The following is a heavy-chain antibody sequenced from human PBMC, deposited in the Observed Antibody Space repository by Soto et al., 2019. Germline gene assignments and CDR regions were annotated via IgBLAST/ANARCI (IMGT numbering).Heavy chain of an antibody. J-gene: IGHJ1*01. Sequence: SETLSLTCTVSGGSISSGGYYWSWIRQHPGKGLEWIGYIYYSGSTYYNPSLKSRVTISVDTSKNQFSLKLSSVTAADTAVYYCARCPTAMVTVPPFAYWGQGTLVTVSS. CDR3: ARCPTAMVTVPPFAY. CDR1: GGSISSGGYY. V-gene: IGHV4-31*03. D-gene: IGHD5-18*01. CDR2: IYYSGST.